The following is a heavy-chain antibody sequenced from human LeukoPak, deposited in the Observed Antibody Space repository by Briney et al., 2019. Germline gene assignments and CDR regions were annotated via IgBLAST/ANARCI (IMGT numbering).Heavy chain of an antibody. V-gene: IGHV1-2*02. Sequence: ASVKVSCKASGGTFSSYAISWVRQAPGQGLEWMGWINPNSGGTNYAQKFQGRVTMTRDTSISTAYMELSRLRSDDTAVYYCARDLRSSWGNYYDSIFWGQGTLVTVSS. D-gene: IGHD3-22*01. J-gene: IGHJ4*02. CDR3: ARDLRSSWGNYYDSIF. CDR2: INPNSGGT. CDR1: GGTFSSYA.